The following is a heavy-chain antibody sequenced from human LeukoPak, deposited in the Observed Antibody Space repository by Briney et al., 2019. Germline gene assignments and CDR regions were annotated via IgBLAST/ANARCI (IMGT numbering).Heavy chain of an antibody. V-gene: IGHV4-59*01. CDR2: IYYSGST. J-gene: IGHJ6*03. Sequence: SETLSLTCTVSGGSISSYYWSWIRQPPGKGLEWIGYIYYSGSTYYNPSLRSRVTISVDTSKNQFSLKLSSVTAADTAVYYCARSSEGRYYMDVWGKGTTVTISS. CDR3: ARSSEGRYYMDV. CDR1: GGSISSYY.